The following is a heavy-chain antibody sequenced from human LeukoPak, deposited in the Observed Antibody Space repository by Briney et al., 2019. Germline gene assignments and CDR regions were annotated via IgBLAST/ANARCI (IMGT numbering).Heavy chain of an antibody. CDR3: AREKGSQYQLLLGLQDAFDI. J-gene: IGHJ3*02. D-gene: IGHD2-2*01. CDR1: GYAFTSYY. Sequence: GASVKVSCKASGYAFTSYYMHWVRQAPGQGLEWMGIINPSGGSTNYAQKLQGRVTMTTDTSTSTAYMELRSLRSDDTAVYYCAREKGSQYQLLLGLQDAFDIWGQGTMVTVSS. CDR2: INPSGGST. V-gene: IGHV1-46*01.